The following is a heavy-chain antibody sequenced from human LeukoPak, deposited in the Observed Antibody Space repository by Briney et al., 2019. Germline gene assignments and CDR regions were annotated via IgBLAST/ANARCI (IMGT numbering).Heavy chain of an antibody. CDR3: AKDLGRNFDPFDPRPTWGGAFDI. J-gene: IGHJ3*02. V-gene: IGHV3-23*01. CDR1: GFTFSSYS. D-gene: IGHD3-16*01. Sequence: GGSLRLSCVVSGFTFSSYSMSWVRQAPGKGLEWVSAISGSGGSTYYADSVKGRFTISRDNSKNTLYLQMNSLRAEDTAVYYCAKDLGRNFDPFDPRPTWGGAFDIWGQGTMVTVSS. CDR2: ISGSGGST.